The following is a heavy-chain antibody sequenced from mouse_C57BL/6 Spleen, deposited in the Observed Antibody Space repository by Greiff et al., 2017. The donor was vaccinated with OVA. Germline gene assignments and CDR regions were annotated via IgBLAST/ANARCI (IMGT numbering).Heavy chain of an antibody. J-gene: IGHJ4*01. CDR2: ISSGGDYI. CDR3: TRDGLLRGAMDY. V-gene: IGHV5-9-1*02. CDR1: GFTFSSYA. D-gene: IGHD2-3*01. Sequence: EVQRVESGEGLVKPGGSLKLSCAASGFTFSSYAMSWVRQTPEKRLEWVAYISSGGDYIYYADTVKGRFTISRDNARNTLYLQMSSLKSEDTAMYYCTRDGLLRGAMDYWGQGTSVTVSS.